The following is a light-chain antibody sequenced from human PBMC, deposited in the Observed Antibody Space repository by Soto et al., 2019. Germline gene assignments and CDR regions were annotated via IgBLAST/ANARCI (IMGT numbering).Light chain of an antibody. CDR2: SAS. CDR1: QSISDT. J-gene: IGKJ1*01. CDR3: QQYNNWPWT. V-gene: IGKV3-15*01. Sequence: EIVMKHSPATLSVSPCGRATLSFRASQSISDTLAWYQQKPGQAPRLLIYSASRGATGFPARFSGSGSGTDFTLTISSLQSEDFAVYYCQQYNNWPWTFGQGTKVDNK.